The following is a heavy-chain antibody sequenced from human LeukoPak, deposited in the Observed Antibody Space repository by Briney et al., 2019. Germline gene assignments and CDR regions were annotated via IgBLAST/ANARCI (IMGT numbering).Heavy chain of an antibody. D-gene: IGHD5-18*01. CDR3: TRQGGYSYGYPFDF. V-gene: IGHV3-73*01. J-gene: IGHJ4*02. Sequence: PGGSLRLSCAASGFTFSGSATHWVRQASGKGLEWVGRIRSKDNNYATAYAASVKGRFSVSRDDSKNTAYLQMNSLKIEDTAVYYCTRQGGYSYGYPFDFWGQGTLVTVSS. CDR1: GFTFSGSA. CDR2: IRSKDNNYAT.